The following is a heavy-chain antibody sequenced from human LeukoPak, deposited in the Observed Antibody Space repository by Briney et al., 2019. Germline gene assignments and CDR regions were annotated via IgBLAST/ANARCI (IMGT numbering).Heavy chain of an antibody. CDR2: INPSDGST. D-gene: IGHD2-15*01. Sequence: GASVKVSCKASGDSLTKYYIHWVRQAPGQGLEWMGIINPSDGSTTYTQKFQGRVTMTTDTSTSTVNMELCSLRSEDTAVYYCAPSVRSGGSYYFDYWGQGTLVTVSS. CDR3: APSVRSGGSYYFDY. CDR1: GDSLTKYY. J-gene: IGHJ4*02. V-gene: IGHV1-46*01.